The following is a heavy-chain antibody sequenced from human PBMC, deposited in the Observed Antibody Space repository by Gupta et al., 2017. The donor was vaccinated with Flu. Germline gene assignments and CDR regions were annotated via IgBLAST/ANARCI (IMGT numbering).Heavy chain of an antibody. CDR1: GGSVSSGAFY. CDR2: ISYTGST. Sequence: VQLQESGPGLVKPSATLSLTCTVSGGSVSSGAFYWTWIRQHPGKGLEWIGYISYTGSTYYNPSLQSRVTISVDTSKNQVSLRLMSVTAADTAVYYCARGDGYYYASERYNTQDAFNVWGQGTTVTVSS. J-gene: IGHJ3*01. V-gene: IGHV4-31*03. CDR3: ARGDGYYYASERYNTQDAFNV. D-gene: IGHD3-10*01.